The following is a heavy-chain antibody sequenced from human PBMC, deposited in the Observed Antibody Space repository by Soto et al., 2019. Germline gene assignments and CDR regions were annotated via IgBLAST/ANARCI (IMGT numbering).Heavy chain of an antibody. CDR2: IMKDGGVK. CDR3: ARDRVYGMDV. Sequence: PGGSLRLSCAASGFTFSGYWMGWVRQAPGKGLEWVATIMKDGGVKKYVDSVKGRFTISRDNVKNSLFLQMNSLRAEDTAVYYCARDRVYGMDVWGQGTTVTVSS. CDR1: GFTFSGYW. D-gene: IGHD3-3*01. J-gene: IGHJ6*02. V-gene: IGHV3-7*01.